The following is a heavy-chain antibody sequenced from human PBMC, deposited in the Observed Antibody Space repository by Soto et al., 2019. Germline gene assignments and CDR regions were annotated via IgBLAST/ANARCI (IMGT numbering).Heavy chain of an antibody. J-gene: IGHJ1*01. D-gene: IGHD3-22*01. CDR2: ISGSGGST. CDR3: AKVGRGYYDSSGYGYFQH. CDR1: GFTFSSYA. Sequence: PGGSLRLSCAASGFTFSSYAMSWVRQAPGKGLEWVSAISGSGGSTYSADSVKGRFTISRDNSKNTLYLQMNSLRAEDTAVYYCAKVGRGYYDSSGYGYFQHWGQGTLVTVSS. V-gene: IGHV3-23*01.